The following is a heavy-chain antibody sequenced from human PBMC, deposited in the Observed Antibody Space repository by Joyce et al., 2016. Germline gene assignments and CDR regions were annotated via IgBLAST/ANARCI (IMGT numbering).Heavy chain of an antibody. CDR3: AREEFYDGRGTSTYYFDY. D-gene: IGHD3-22*01. J-gene: IGHJ4*02. V-gene: IGHV4-59*01. Sequence: QVQLQESGPGLVKPSETLSLTCTVSGGSIGRYYWSWIRRPPDKGREWIGYIYYSGITNYNPSLKSRVTMSVDTSKNQFSLRLTSVTAADTAVYYCAREEFYDGRGTSTYYFDYWGRGTLVTVSS. CDR1: GGSIGRYY. CDR2: IYYSGIT.